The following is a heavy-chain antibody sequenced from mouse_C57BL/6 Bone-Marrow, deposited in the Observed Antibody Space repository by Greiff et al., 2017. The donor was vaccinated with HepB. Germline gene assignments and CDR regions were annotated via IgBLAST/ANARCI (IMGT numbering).Heavy chain of an antibody. D-gene: IGHD1-1*01. CDR1: GYTFTSYG. CDR2: IYPRSGNT. V-gene: IGHV1-81*01. Sequence: VKLLESGAELARPGASVKLSCKASGYTFTSYGISWVKQRTGQGLEWIGEIYPRSGNTYYNEKFKGKATLTADKSSSTAYMELRSLTSEDSAVYFCARIGLLLPWYFDVWGTGTTVTVSS. CDR3: ARIGLLLPWYFDV. J-gene: IGHJ1*03.